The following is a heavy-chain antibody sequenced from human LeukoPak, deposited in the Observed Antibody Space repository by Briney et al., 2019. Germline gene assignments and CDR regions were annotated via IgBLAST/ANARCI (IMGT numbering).Heavy chain of an antibody. CDR2: IYYSGST. Sequence: SETLSLTCTVSGGSISSSSYYWGWIRQPPGKGLEWIGSIYYSGSTYYNPSPKSRVTISVDTSKNQFSLKLSSVTAADTAVYYCAGHRVVPAADNQDYWGQGTLVTVSS. V-gene: IGHV4-39*01. D-gene: IGHD2-2*01. CDR3: AGHRVVPAADNQDY. J-gene: IGHJ4*02. CDR1: GGSISSSSYY.